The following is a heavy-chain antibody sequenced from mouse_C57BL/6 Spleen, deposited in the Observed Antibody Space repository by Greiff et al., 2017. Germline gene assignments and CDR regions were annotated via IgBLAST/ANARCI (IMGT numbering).Heavy chain of an antibody. D-gene: IGHD1-1*01. CDR3: ARDQDYGSSFPYYYAMDY. J-gene: IGHJ4*01. CDR2: ISYDGSN. CDR1: GYSITSGYY. Sequence: EVQLQQSGPGLVKPSQSLSLTCSVTGYSITSGYYWNWIRQFPGNKLEWMGYISYDGSNNYNPSLKNRNSITRDTSKNQFFLKLNSVTTEDTATYYCARDQDYGSSFPYYYAMDYWGQGTSVTVSS. V-gene: IGHV3-6*01.